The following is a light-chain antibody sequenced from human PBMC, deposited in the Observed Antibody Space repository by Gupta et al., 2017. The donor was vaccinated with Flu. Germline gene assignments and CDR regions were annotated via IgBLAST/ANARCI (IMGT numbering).Light chain of an antibody. CDR1: QGIRND. J-gene: IGKJ2*03. CDR3: RLEKFYRHS. Sequence: DIQMTQSPSSLSASVGDKVTITCRASQGIRNDLGWYQQKPGKAPKRLINAASSLLSEVPSRSRGRGSGIEFTLTMIMLQLEHFPTYYCRLEKFYRHSLGQGTKMEIK. V-gene: IGKV1-17*01. CDR2: AAS.